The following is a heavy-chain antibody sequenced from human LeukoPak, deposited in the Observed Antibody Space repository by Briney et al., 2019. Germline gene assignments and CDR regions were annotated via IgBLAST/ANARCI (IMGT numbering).Heavy chain of an antibody. J-gene: IGHJ5*02. V-gene: IGHV3-23*01. CDR1: GFTFSRYA. Sequence: GGTLRLSCAASGFTFSRYAMSGVRHAPGKGLEWVSAISSSGGSTYYADSVKGRFTISRDNSKNTLYLQMNSLRAEDTAVYYCAKDREQWLGEFDLWGQGTLVTVSS. D-gene: IGHD6-19*01. CDR2: ISSSGGST. CDR3: AKDREQWLGEFDL.